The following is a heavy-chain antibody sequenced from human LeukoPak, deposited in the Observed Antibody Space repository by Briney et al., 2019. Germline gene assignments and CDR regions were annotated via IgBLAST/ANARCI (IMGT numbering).Heavy chain of an antibody. CDR1: GYTFTGYY. CDR2: INPSSGGT. CDR3: ARGMAYQLLRMVDY. J-gene: IGHJ4*02. Sequence: GASVKVSCKASGYTFTGYYIHWVRQAPGQGLEWMGWINPSSGGTTYAQKFQGRVTMTRDTSISTAYMELSRLRSDDTAVYYCARGMAYQLLRMVDYWGQGTLVTVSS. D-gene: IGHD2-2*01. V-gene: IGHV1-2*02.